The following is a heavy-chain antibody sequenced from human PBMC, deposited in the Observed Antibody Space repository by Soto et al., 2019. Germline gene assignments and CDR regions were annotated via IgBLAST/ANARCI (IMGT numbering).Heavy chain of an antibody. CDR1: GGSFSGYY. Sequence: PSETLSLTCAVYGGSFSGYYWNCIRQPPGRWXAWXXEIVXXXYXXXNPSLKSRVTISVDTSKNRFSLRLTSVTAADTAVYYCARVRDWFDPWGQGTLVTVSS. D-gene: IGHD3-3*01. CDR3: ARVRDWFDP. CDR2: IVXXXYX. J-gene: IGHJ5*02. V-gene: IGHV4-34*12.